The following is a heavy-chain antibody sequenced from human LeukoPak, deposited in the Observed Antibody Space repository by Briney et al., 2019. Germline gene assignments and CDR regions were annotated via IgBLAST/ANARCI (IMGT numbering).Heavy chain of an antibody. CDR3: AATITMVRGVISPYFDY. Sequence: SVKVSFKASGFTFTSSAVQWVRQARGQRLEWIGWIVVGSGNTNYAQKFQERVTITRDMSTSTAYMELSSLRSEDTAVYYCAATITMVRGVISPYFDYWGQGTLITVSS. D-gene: IGHD3-10*01. CDR2: IVVGSGNT. CDR1: GFTFTSSA. V-gene: IGHV1-58*01. J-gene: IGHJ4*02.